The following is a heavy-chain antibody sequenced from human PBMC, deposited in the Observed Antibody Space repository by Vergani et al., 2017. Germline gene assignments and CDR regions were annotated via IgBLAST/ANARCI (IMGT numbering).Heavy chain of an antibody. V-gene: IGHV3-53*04. CDR1: GFTVSSNY. D-gene: IGHD5-12*01. CDR3: ASDRVDIVATTTYYYYYYGMDV. CDR2: IYSGGST. J-gene: IGHJ6*02. Sequence: EVQLVESGGGLVQPGGSLRLSCAASGFTVSSNYMSWVRQAPGKGLEWVSVIYSGGSTYYADSVKGRFTISRHNSKNTLYLQMNSLRAEDTAVYYCASDRVDIVATTTYYYYYYGMDVWGQGTTVIVSS.